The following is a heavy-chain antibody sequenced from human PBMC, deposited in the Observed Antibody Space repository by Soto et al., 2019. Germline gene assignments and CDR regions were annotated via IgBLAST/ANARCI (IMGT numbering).Heavy chain of an antibody. Sequence: GGSLRLSCAASGFPFSSYWMHWVRQAPGKGLVWVSRINSDGSSTSYADSVKGRFTISRDNAKNTLYLQMNSLRAEDTAVYYCARDSNVLRFLEWLSYFDYWGQGTLVTVSS. J-gene: IGHJ4*02. D-gene: IGHD3-3*01. V-gene: IGHV3-74*01. CDR2: INSDGSST. CDR1: GFPFSSYW. CDR3: ARDSNVLRFLEWLSYFDY.